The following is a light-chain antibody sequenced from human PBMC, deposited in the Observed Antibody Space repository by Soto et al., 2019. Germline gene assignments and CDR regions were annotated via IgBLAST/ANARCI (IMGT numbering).Light chain of an antibody. CDR3: SSYTTSSTLV. CDR1: SSDIGGYNY. V-gene: IGLV2-14*01. CDR2: EVS. J-gene: IGLJ1*01. Sequence: QSALTQPASVSGSPGQSITISCTGTSSDIGGYNYVSWYQQHPGKAPKLMIYEVSDRPSGLSNRFSGSKSGNTASLTISGLQAEDEADYYGSSYTTSSTLVFGTGTKVTVL.